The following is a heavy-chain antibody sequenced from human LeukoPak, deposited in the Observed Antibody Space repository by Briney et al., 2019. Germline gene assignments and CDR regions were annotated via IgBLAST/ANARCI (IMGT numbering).Heavy chain of an antibody. J-gene: IGHJ4*02. CDR3: ARIGLKTTGYYRLDY. CDR2: LNPNTGDA. Sequence: ASVKVSCKASGYTFTGHYLHWVRQAPGQGLEWMGWLNPNTGDALYIQKFQGRVTTTGDTSISTAYMELSSLMSDDTAVYYCARIGLKTTGYYRLDYWGQGTLVTVSS. D-gene: IGHD3-9*01. CDR1: GYTFTGHY. V-gene: IGHV1-2*02.